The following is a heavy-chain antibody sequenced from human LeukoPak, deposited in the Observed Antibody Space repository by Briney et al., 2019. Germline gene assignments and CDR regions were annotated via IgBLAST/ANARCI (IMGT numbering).Heavy chain of an antibody. J-gene: IGHJ4*02. Sequence: GGSLRLSCTVSGFTFSGYEMNWVRQAPGKGLEWVSYISSSGSTIFYADSVKGRFTISRDNAKNSLYLQMNSLRAEDTAVYYCAREVRGAFDYWGQGTLVTVSS. V-gene: IGHV3-48*03. CDR2: ISSSGSTI. CDR3: AREVRGAFDY. D-gene: IGHD2-21*01. CDR1: GFTFSGYE.